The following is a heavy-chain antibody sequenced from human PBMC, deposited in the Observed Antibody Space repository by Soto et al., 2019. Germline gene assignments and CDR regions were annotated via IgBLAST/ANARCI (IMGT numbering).Heavy chain of an antibody. Sequence: QVQLVQSGAEVKKPGSSVKVSCKASGGTFSSYAISWVRQAPGQGLEWMGGIIPIFGTANYAQKFQGRVTITADESPSTAYMELSSLRSEDTAVYYCARGSYYYDSSGYYYFDYWGQGTLVTVSS. CDR1: GGTFSSYA. D-gene: IGHD3-22*01. V-gene: IGHV1-69*12. CDR3: ARGSYYYDSSGYYYFDY. J-gene: IGHJ4*02. CDR2: IIPIFGTA.